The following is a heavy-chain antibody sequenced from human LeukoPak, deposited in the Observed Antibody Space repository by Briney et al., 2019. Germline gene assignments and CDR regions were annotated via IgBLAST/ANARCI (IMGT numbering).Heavy chain of an antibody. CDR3: ARADCSSTSCYRAPFGY. CDR1: GGSISSGSYY. J-gene: IGHJ4*02. Sequence: PSETLSLTCTVSGGSISSGSYYWSWIRQPAGKGLEWIGRIYTSGSTYYNPSLKSRVTISVDTSKNQFSLKLSSVTAADTAVYYCARADCSSTSCYRAPFGYWGQGTLVTVSS. CDR2: IYTSGST. V-gene: IGHV4-61*02. D-gene: IGHD2-2*02.